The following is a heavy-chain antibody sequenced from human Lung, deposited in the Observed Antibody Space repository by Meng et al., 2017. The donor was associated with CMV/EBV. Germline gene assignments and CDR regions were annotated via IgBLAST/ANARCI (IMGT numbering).Heavy chain of an antibody. CDR3: TRGSASWSEYNWFDP. V-gene: IGHV3-48*03. CDR2: ISSGGTSR. J-gene: IGHJ5*02. CDR1: GFTFSSYE. Sequence: GGSXRLXCATSGFTFSSYEMNWVRQAPGRGLEWISYISSGGTSRYYADSVKGRFSISIDNAKNSLYLQMNSLRVEDTALYYCTRGSASWSEYNWFDPWGQRTLVTVSS. D-gene: IGHD6-13*01.